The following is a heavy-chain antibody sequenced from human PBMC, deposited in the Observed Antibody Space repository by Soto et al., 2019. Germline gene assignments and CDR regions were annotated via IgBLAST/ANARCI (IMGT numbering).Heavy chain of an antibody. V-gene: IGHV4-59*01. Sequence: SETLSLTCTVSGGSISSYYWSWIRQPTGKGLEWIGYIYYSGSTNYNPSLKSRVTISVDTSENQFSLKLSSVTAADTAVYYCASDTTPPSAATVNPFDIWGQGTMVTVSS. CDR2: IYYSGST. CDR3: ASDTTPPSAATVNPFDI. D-gene: IGHD5-18*01. J-gene: IGHJ3*02. CDR1: GGSISSYY.